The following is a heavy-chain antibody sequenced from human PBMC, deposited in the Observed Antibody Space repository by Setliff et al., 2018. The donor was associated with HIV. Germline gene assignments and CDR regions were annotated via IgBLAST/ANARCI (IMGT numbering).Heavy chain of an antibody. D-gene: IGHD2-21*02. CDR1: GFTFSNAW. V-gene: IGHV3-21*06. Sequence: GGSLRLSCAASGFTFSNAWMSWVRQATGKGLEWLAAIRHSSPKIFYADSVRGRFYISRDNAENSLFLEMTSLRVDDTAVYSCASRGVLTPSDAFDIWGRGTMVT. CDR3: ASRGVLTPSDAFDI. CDR2: IRHSSPKI. J-gene: IGHJ3*02.